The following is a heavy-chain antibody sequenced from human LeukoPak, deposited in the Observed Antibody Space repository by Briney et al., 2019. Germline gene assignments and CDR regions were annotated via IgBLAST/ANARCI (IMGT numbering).Heavy chain of an antibody. CDR1: GFTFSNYA. D-gene: IGHD3-22*01. CDR2: IKQDGSEK. Sequence: GGSLRLSCAASGFTFSNYAMSWVRQAPGKGLEWVANIKQDGSEKYYADSVKGRFTISRDNAKNTLYLQMNSLRAEDTAVYYCARGDYYDSSGYSLFHYYMDVWGKGTTVTISS. V-gene: IGHV3-7*01. CDR3: ARGDYYDSSGYSLFHYYMDV. J-gene: IGHJ6*03.